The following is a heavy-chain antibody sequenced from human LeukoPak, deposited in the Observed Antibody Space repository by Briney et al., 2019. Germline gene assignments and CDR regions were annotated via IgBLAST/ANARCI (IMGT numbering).Heavy chain of an antibody. D-gene: IGHD5-12*01. J-gene: IGHJ4*02. V-gene: IGHV2-5*01. CDR1: VFSLSTTGVA. CDR2: IYWSDDK. CDR3: AHRGGGSFDY. Sequence: ESGPTLVKPAQTLTLTCAFSVFSLSTTGVAVGWIRQPPGKALEWLALIYWSDDKRYSPSLKSRLTITKDTSKNQVVLTVTNMDPVDTATYYCAHRGGGSFDYWGQGTLVTVSS.